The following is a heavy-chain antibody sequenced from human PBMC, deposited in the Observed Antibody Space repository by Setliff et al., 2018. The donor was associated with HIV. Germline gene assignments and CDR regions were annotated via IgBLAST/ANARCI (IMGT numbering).Heavy chain of an antibody. V-gene: IGHV5-10-1*01. J-gene: IGHJ5*01. CDR2: IDPADSYT. Sequence: PGESLKISWKGSGFSFTSYWISWVRQMPGKGLEWMGRIDPADSYTHYSPSFQGHITISIDKSISSASLHWSSLRTSDTAIYYCARHFGYNPGWFDSWGQGTLVTVSS. CDR3: ARHFGYNPGWFDS. CDR1: GFSFTSYW. D-gene: IGHD3-10*01.